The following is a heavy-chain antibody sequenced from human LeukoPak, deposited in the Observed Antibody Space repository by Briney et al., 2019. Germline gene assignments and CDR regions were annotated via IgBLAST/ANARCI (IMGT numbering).Heavy chain of an antibody. CDR1: GGSISSGSYY. Sequence: SETLSLTCTVSGGSISSGSYYWSWIRQPAGKGLEWIGRIYISGSTNYNPSLKSRVTISVDTSKNQFSLKLSSVTAADTAVYYCARGPHCSSTSCLNNYYYYGMDVWGQGTTVTVSS. CDR2: IYISGST. CDR3: ARGPHCSSTSCLNNYYYYGMDV. J-gene: IGHJ6*02. D-gene: IGHD2-2*01. V-gene: IGHV4-61*02.